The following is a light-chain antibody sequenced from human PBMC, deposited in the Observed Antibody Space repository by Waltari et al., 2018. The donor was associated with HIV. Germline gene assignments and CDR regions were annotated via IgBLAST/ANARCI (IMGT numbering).Light chain of an antibody. J-gene: IGKJ4*01. CDR3: QQYDDWPPLT. CDR1: QSVRSN. CDR2: SAS. V-gene: IGKV3-15*01. Sequence: EIVMTQSPATLSVYPGDRATLPCRSSQSVRSNIAWYQQKLSQAPRLLIFSASTRTAGTPARFSGGGSGTEFTLTITSLQSADFAVYYCQQYDDWPPLTFGGGTKVEI.